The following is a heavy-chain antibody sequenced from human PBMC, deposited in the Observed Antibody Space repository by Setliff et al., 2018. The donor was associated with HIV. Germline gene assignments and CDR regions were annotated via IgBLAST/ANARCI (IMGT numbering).Heavy chain of an antibody. CDR3: ARISPTARSAYYFDF. CDR2: IMPIFGPA. J-gene: IGHJ4*02. V-gene: IGHV1-69*06. D-gene: IGHD3-10*01. CDR1: GGTFSSYA. Sequence: ASVKVSCKASGGTFSSYAISWVRQAPGQGLEWMGGIMPIFGPANYAQKFQGRVTMTGDTSTSTVYMDLSSLTSEDTAVYYCARISPTARSAYYFDFWGQGSLVTVSS.